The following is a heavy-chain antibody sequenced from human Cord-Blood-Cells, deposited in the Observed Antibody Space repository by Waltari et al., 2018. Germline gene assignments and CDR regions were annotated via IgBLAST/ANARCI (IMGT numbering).Heavy chain of an antibody. J-gene: IGHJ4*02. CDR1: GFTCSSNY. Sequence: EVQLVESGGGLIQPGWSLRLSCAASGFTCSSNYMSWVRQAPGKGLEWVSVIYSGGSTYYADSVKGRFTISRDNSKNTLYLQMNSLRAEDTAVYYCAREGKGSYYYFDYWGQGTLVTVSS. CDR3: AREGKGSYYYFDY. V-gene: IGHV3-53*01. D-gene: IGHD1-26*01. CDR2: IYSGGST.